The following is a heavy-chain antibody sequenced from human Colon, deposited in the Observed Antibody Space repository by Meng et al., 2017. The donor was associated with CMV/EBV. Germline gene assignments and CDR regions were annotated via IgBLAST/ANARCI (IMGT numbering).Heavy chain of an antibody. J-gene: IGHJ4*02. Sequence: ASVKVSCKASGYTFTGYYMHWVRQAPGQGLEWMGIINPSGGSTSYAQKFQGRVTMTRDTSTSTVYMELSSLRSEDTAVYYCARWSIAARRESCFDYWGQGTLVTVSS. D-gene: IGHD6-6*01. CDR2: INPSGGST. V-gene: IGHV1-46*01. CDR1: GYTFTGYY. CDR3: ARWSIAARRESCFDY.